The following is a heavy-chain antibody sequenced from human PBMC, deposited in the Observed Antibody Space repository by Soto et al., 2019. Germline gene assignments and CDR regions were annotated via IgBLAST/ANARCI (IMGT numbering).Heavy chain of an antibody. CDR2: ISSSSSYI. CDR3: ARELDGSGSYFGYMDV. Sequence: GGSLRLSCAASGFTFSSYSMNWVRQAPGKGLEWVSSISSSSSYIYYADSVKGRFTISRDNAKNSLYLQMNSLRAEDTAVYYCARELDGSGSYFGYMDVWGKGTTVTVSS. J-gene: IGHJ6*03. CDR1: GFTFSSYS. V-gene: IGHV3-21*01. D-gene: IGHD3-10*01.